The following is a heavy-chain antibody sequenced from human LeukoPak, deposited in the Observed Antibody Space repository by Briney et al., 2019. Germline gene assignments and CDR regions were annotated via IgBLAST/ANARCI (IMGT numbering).Heavy chain of an antibody. CDR3: ARRSSWYFDY. Sequence: SETLSLTCTVSGGSISSSSYYWGWIRQPPGKGLEWIGSIYYSGSTYYNPSLKSRVTISVDTSKNQFSLKLSSVTAADTAVYYCARRSSWYFDYWGQGTLVAVSS. CDR2: IYYSGST. CDR1: GGSISSSSYY. D-gene: IGHD6-13*01. V-gene: IGHV4-39*01. J-gene: IGHJ4*02.